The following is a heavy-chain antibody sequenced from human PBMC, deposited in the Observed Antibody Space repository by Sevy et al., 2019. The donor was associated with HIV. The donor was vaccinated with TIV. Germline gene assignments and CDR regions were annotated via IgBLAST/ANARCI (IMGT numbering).Heavy chain of an antibody. J-gene: IGHJ4*02. CDR2: FDPEDGET. CDR1: GYTLTGLS. D-gene: IGHD3-22*01. V-gene: IGHV1-24*01. CDR3: ATTKDYYDSSGYPFDY. Sequence: ASVKVSCKVSGYTLTGLSMHWVRQAPGKGLEWMATFDPEDGETIYAQKWQGRFTMTEDTSTDTAYLELNSLRSEDTAVYYCATTKDYYDSSGYPFDYWGQGTLVTVSS.